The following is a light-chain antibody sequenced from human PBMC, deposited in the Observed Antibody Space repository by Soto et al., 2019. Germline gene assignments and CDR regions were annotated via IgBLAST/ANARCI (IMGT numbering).Light chain of an antibody. V-gene: IGKV1-5*03. Sequence: DIQMTQSPSTLSASVGDRVTLTCRASQSVSAWVAWFQQRPGKAPKLLIYKTSNLESGVPSRFSGSGSGTEFTLTISSLQPDDFATYYCQQYSSYEIFAFGPGTKVDIK. CDR1: QSVSAW. J-gene: IGKJ3*01. CDR2: KTS. CDR3: QQYSSYEIFA.